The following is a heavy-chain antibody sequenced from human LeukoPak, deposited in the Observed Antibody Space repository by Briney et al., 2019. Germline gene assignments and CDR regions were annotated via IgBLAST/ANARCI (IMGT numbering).Heavy chain of an antibody. CDR1: GYTFTGYY. CDR2: INPSGGST. Sequence: GASVKVSCKASGYTFTGYYMHWVRQAPGQGLEWMGIINPSGGSTNYAQKFQGRVSMTRDMSTSTVYMELSSLRSEDTAVYYCARDRYVVNNWFDPWGQGTLVTVFS. D-gene: IGHD3-9*01. J-gene: IGHJ5*02. CDR3: ARDRYVVNNWFDP. V-gene: IGHV1-46*01.